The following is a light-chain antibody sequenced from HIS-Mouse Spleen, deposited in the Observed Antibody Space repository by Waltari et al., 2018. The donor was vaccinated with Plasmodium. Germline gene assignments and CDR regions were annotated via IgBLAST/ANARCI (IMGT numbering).Light chain of an antibody. V-gene: IGKV3-20*01. CDR1: QSVSSSY. CDR2: GAS. J-gene: IGKJ2*01. CDR3: QQYGSSPYT. Sequence: EIVLTQTPGTLSLSPGDRATLSCRASQSVSSSYLAWYQQKPGQPPRLLIYGASSRATGIPDRFSGSESGTDFTLTISRLEPEDVAVYYCQQYGSSPYTFCQRTKLEIK.